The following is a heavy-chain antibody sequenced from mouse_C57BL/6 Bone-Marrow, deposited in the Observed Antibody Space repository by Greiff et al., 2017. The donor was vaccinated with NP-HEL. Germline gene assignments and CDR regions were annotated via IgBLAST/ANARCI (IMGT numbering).Heavy chain of an antibody. J-gene: IGHJ1*03. CDR3: ARKGRGSSYEGYFDV. V-gene: IGHV1-61*01. CDR1: GYTFTSYW. D-gene: IGHD1-1*01. CDR2: IYPSDSET. Sequence: VQLQQPGAELVRPGSSVKLSCKASGYTFTSYWMDWVKQRPGQGLEWIGNIYPSDSETNYNQKFKDKATLTVDKSSSTAYMQLGSLTSEDSAVDDCARKGRGSSYEGYFDVWGTGTTVTVSA.